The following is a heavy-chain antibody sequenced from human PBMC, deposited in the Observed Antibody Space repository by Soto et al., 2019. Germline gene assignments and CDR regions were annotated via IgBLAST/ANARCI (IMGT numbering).Heavy chain of an antibody. J-gene: IGHJ5*01. V-gene: IGHV6-1*01. CDR3: ERGIAADWGDWHDS. CDR1: GDSFYSNSAS. D-gene: IGHD3-16*01. CDR2: TYYRSKWFN. Sequence: SQTLSLTCFISGDSFYSNSASWNWIRQSPSRGLEWLGRTYYRSKWFNDHAISVRNRITINPDTSKNQFSLRMNSVTPDDTAVYYCERGIAADWGDWHDSCGDLPRVTAAS.